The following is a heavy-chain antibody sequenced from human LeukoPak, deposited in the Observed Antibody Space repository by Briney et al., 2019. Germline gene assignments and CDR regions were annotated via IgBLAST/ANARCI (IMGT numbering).Heavy chain of an antibody. CDR3: ARASIEGAQFDY. CDR2: IWYDGSNK. Sequence: GGSLRLSCAASGFTFSSYGMHWVRQAPGKGLEWVAVIWYDGSNKYYADSVKGRFTISRDNSKNTLYLQMNSLRAEDTAVYYCARASIEGAQFDYWGQGTLVTVSS. V-gene: IGHV3-33*01. CDR1: GFTFSSYG. D-gene: IGHD1-26*01. J-gene: IGHJ4*02.